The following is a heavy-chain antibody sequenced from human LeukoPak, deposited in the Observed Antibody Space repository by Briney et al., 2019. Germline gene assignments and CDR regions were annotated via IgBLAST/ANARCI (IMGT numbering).Heavy chain of an antibody. V-gene: IGHV4-34*01. D-gene: IGHD3-22*01. J-gene: IGHJ4*02. CDR2: INHSGST. CDR3: ARNRDYYDSSGYPRPYFFDY. CDR1: GGSFSGYY. Sequence: SETLSLTCAVYGGSFSGYYWSWIRQPRGKGLEWIGEINHSGSTNYNPSLKSRVTISVDTSKNQFSLKLSSVTAADTAVYYCARNRDYYDSSGYPRPYFFDYWGQGTLVTVSS.